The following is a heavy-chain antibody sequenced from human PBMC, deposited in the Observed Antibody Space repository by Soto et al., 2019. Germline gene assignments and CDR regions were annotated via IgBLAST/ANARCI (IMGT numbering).Heavy chain of an antibody. J-gene: IGHJ4*02. V-gene: IGHV1-18*01. CDR2: ISAYNANA. Sequence: QIQLLQSGAEVKKPGASVKVTCKASGYTFRNFGISWVRQAPGQGLAWMGWISAYNANANSAQKFQGRLTMTADTSTSTAYMELRSLRSDDTAVYYCARENSYFDYWGKGTLVTVSS. CDR3: ARENSYFDY. CDR1: GYTFRNFG.